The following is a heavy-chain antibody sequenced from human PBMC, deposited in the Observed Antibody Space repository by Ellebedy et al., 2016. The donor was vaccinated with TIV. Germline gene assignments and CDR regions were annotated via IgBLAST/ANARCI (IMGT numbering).Heavy chain of an antibody. CDR2: IIPIFGTA. CDR1: GGTFSSYA. J-gene: IGHJ5*02. V-gene: IGHV1-69*13. D-gene: IGHD3-3*01. CDR3: ARGADDFWSGLYWFDP. Sequence: SVKVSCXASGGTFSSYAISWVRQAPGQGLEWMGGIIPIFGTANYAQKFQGRVTITADESTSTAYMELSSLRSEDTAVYYCARGADDFWSGLYWFDPWGQGTLVTVSS.